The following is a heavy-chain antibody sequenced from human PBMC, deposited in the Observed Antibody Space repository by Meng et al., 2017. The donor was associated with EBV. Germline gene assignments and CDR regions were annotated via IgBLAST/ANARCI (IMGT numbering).Heavy chain of an antibody. Sequence: QVQLQGSGPGLVKPSXXXXXTXXVSGGSVNNESYYWGWIRQPPGKGLEYIGYIYYTGSTNYNSYLKSRVTISLDKSKNQFSLKLTSLTAADTAIYYCARGDYTNYPRWFDPWGQGTLVTVSS. J-gene: IGHJ5*02. D-gene: IGHD4-11*01. V-gene: IGHV4-61*01. CDR2: IYYTGST. CDR3: ARGDYTNYPRWFDP. CDR1: GGSVNNESYY.